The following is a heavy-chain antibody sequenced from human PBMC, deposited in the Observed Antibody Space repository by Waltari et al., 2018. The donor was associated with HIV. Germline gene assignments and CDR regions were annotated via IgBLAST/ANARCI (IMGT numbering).Heavy chain of an antibody. CDR1: GGSIRSYY. D-gene: IGHD3-10*01. Sequence: QVQLQESGPGLVKPSETLSLTCTVPGGSIRSYYWSWIRQPPGKGLEWIGYIYYSGSTNYNPSLKSRVTISVDTSKNQFSLKLSSVTAADTAVYYCARGYYYGSGSYYNAHYYYGMDVWGQGTTVTVSS. CDR3: ARGYYYGSGSYYNAHYYYGMDV. J-gene: IGHJ6*02. CDR2: IYYSGST. V-gene: IGHV4-59*01.